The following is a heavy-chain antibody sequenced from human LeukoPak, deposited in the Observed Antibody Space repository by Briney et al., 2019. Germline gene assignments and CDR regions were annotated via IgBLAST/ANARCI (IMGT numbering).Heavy chain of an antibody. D-gene: IGHD3-3*01. J-gene: IGHJ6*03. Sequence: PSETLSLTCTVSGGSISSSSYYWGWIRQPPGKGLEWIGSIYYSGSTYYNPSLKSRVTISVDTSKNQFSLKLSSVTAADTAVYYCARLETRITIFGVAGDYVDVWGKGTTVTVSS. CDR3: ARLETRITIFGVAGDYVDV. CDR1: GGSISSSSYY. V-gene: IGHV4-39*01. CDR2: IYYSGST.